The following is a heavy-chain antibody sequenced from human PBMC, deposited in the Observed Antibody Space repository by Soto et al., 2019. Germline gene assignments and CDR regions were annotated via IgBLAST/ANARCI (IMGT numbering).Heavy chain of an antibody. Sequence: GASVKVSCKASGYTFTSYGISWVRQAPGQGLEWMGWISAYNGNTNYAQKLQGRVTMTTDTSTSTAYMELRSLRSDDTAVYYCVVWFGELAPHYYYYDMDVWGQGTTVTVSS. CDR1: GYTFTSYG. J-gene: IGHJ6*02. D-gene: IGHD3-10*01. CDR2: ISAYNGNT. V-gene: IGHV1-18*01. CDR3: VVWFGELAPHYYYYDMDV.